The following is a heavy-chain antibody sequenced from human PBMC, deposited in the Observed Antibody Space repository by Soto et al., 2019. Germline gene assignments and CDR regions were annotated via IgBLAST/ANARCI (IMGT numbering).Heavy chain of an antibody. Sequence: ASVKVSCKASGYTFTSYDINWVRQVTGQGLEWMGWMNPNSGNTGYAQKFQGRVTMTRNTSISTAYMELSSLRSEDTAVYYCARGHRLLFQPYYYYCYMDVWGKGTTVTVSS. V-gene: IGHV1-8*01. CDR1: GYTFTSYD. CDR2: MNPNSGNT. D-gene: IGHD4-17*01. J-gene: IGHJ6*03. CDR3: ARGHRLLFQPYYYYCYMDV.